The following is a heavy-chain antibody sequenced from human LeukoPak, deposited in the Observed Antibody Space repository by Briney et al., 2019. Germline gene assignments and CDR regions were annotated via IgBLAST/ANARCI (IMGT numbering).Heavy chain of an antibody. Sequence: PSQTLSLTCTVSGDSISSGDYYWSWIRQPAGKGLEWIGRISSSGSTNYNPSLKSRVTISVDTSKNQFSLKLSSVTAADTAVYYCARAYYVWGSFGSELFDPWGQGTLVTVSS. CDR3: ARAYYVWGSFGSELFDP. CDR1: GDSISSGDYY. CDR2: ISSSGST. J-gene: IGHJ5*02. D-gene: IGHD3-16*01. V-gene: IGHV4-61*02.